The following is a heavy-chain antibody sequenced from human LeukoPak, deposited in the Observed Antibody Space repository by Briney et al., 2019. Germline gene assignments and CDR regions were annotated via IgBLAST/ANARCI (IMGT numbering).Heavy chain of an antibody. D-gene: IGHD1-1*01. Sequence: PSQALSLTCTVSGGSISSGDYYWSWIRQPPGKGLEWIGYIYYSGSTYYNPSLKSRVTISVDTSKNQFSLKLSSVTAADTAVYYCARGRQYWNDDYWGQGTLVTVSS. J-gene: IGHJ4*02. CDR2: IYYSGST. CDR3: ARGRQYWNDDY. V-gene: IGHV4-30-4*01. CDR1: GGSISSGDYY.